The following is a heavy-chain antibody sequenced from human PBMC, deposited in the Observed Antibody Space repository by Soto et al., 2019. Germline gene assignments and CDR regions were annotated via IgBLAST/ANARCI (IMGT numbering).Heavy chain of an antibody. CDR2: ISGSGGST. D-gene: IGHD5-18*01. CDR3: AKDRIPDTAMVTGYYYGMDV. J-gene: IGHJ6*02. CDR1: GFTFSSYA. V-gene: IGHV3-23*01. Sequence: WSLRLSCAASGFTFSSYAMSWVRQAPGKGLEWVSAISGSGGSTYYADSVKGRFTISRDNSKNTLYLQMNSLRAEDTAVYYCAKDRIPDTAMVTGYYYGMDVWGQGTTVTVSS.